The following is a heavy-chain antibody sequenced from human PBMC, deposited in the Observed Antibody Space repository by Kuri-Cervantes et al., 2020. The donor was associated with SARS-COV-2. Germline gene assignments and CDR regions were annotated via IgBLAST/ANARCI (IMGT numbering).Heavy chain of an antibody. V-gene: IGHV1-69*06. CDR2: IIPIFGTA. CDR3: ARGAGEYYYYGMDV. CDR1: GYTFTSYG. D-gene: IGHD3-16*01. J-gene: IGHJ6*02. Sequence: SVKVSCKASGYTFTSYGISWVRQAPGQGLEWMGWIIPIFGTANYAQKFQGRVTITADKSTNTAYMELSSLRSEDTAVYYCARGAGEYYYYGMDVWGQGTTVTVSS.